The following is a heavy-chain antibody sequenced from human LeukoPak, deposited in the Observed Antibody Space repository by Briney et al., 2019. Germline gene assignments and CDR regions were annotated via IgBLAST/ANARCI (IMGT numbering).Heavy chain of an antibody. CDR2: ITGSGGST. D-gene: IGHD5-18*01. J-gene: IGHJ4*02. Sequence: GGSLRLSCAASGFTFSSYAMSWVRQAPGKRLEWVSTITGSGGSTSYADSVKGRFTVSRDNSKNTLYLQMNSLRAEDTAVYYCAKDDRIQTRRYSYNYWGQGTLVTVSS. CDR1: GFTFSSYA. V-gene: IGHV3-23*01. CDR3: AKDDRIQTRRYSYNY.